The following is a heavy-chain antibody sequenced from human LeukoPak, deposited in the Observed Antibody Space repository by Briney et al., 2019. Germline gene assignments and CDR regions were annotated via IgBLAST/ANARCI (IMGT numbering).Heavy chain of an antibody. J-gene: IGHJ5*02. CDR1: GGSFSGYY. D-gene: IGHD3-10*01. CDR2: INHSGST. V-gene: IGHV4-34*01. Sequence: SETLSLTCAVYGGSFSGYYWSWIRQPPGKGLEWIGEINHSGSTNYNPSLKSRVTISVDTSKNQFSLKLSSATAADTAVYYCARQSPPVLLWFGELLGWFDPWGQGTLVTVSS. CDR3: ARQSPPVLLWFGELLGWFDP.